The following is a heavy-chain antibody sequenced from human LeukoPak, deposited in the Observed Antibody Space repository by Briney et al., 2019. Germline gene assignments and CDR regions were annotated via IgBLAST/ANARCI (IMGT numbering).Heavy chain of an antibody. D-gene: IGHD2/OR15-2a*01. J-gene: IGHJ4*02. V-gene: IGHV3-30-3*01. CDR1: GFTVSSNY. CDR2: ISYDGGNK. CDR3: ARDEGNHLFDY. Sequence: GGSLRLSCAASGFTVSSNYMSWVRQAPGKGLEGVAVISYDGGNKYYADSVKGRFTISRDNSKNTLYLQMNSLRAEDTAVYYCARDEGNHLFDYWGQGTLVIVSS.